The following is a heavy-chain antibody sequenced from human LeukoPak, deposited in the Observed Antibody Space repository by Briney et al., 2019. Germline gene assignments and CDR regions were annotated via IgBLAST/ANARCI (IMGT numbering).Heavy chain of an antibody. CDR2: INHSGST. J-gene: IGHJ4*02. D-gene: IGHD6-19*01. V-gene: IGHV4-34*01. CDR1: GGSFSGYY. CDR3: ATLAVAGPY. Sequence: SETLSLTCAVYGGSFSGYYWSWIRQPPGKGLEWIGEINHSGSTNYNPSLKSRVTISVDTSKNQFSLKLNSVTAADTAVYYCATLAVAGPYWGQGTLVTVSS.